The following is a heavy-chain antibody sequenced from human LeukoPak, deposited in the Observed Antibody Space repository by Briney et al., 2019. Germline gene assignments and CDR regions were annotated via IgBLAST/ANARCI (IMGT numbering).Heavy chain of an antibody. CDR1: GGSTSSGDYY. CDR3: ARPYYYDSRIDP. V-gene: IGHV4-30-4*01. J-gene: IGHJ5*02. CDR2: MYYSGST. D-gene: IGHD3-22*01. Sequence: PSETLSLTCTVSGGSTSSGDYYWSWIRQPPGKGLEWIAYMYYSGSTYYNPSLKSRVIMSADTSKNQLSLKLSSVTAADTAVYYCARPYYYDSRIDPWGQGILVTVSS.